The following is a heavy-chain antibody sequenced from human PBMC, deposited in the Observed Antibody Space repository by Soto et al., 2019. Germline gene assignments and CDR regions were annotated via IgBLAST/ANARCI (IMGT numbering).Heavy chain of an antibody. CDR3: ARDKDYGFDF. V-gene: IGHV4-31*02. CDR2: IRYSGST. J-gene: IGHJ4*02. Sequence: WTWIRQHPGKGLEWIGNIRYSGSTNYNSSLKSRLTISVDKSKNQFSLKLSSVTAADTAVYYCARDKDYGFDFWGQGTLVTVSS. D-gene: IGHD3-10*01.